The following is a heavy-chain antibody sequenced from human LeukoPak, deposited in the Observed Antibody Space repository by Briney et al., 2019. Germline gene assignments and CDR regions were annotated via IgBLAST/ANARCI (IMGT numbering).Heavy chain of an antibody. J-gene: IGHJ5*02. CDR1: GYTFTGYY. D-gene: IGHD3/OR15-3a*01. CDR3: ARVGVDLWFDP. Sequence: ASVKVSCKASGYTFTGYYIHWVRRAPGQGLEWMGRINPNTGGTNYAQKFQGRVTMTRDTSISTAYMELSRLTSDDTAVYYCARVGVDLWFDPWGQGTLVTASS. CDR2: INPNTGGT. V-gene: IGHV1-2*06.